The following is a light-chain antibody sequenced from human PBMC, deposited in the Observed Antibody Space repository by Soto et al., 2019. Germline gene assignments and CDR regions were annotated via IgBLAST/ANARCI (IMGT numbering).Light chain of an antibody. V-gene: IGKV3-15*01. J-gene: IGKJ4*01. CDR2: GAS. Sequence: EIVMTQSPATLSVSPGERAILSCRDSQSINNNLAWYQQKRGQGPRLLIYGASSRATGTPARFSGSGSGTGFTLTISSLQSEDFAIYYCQQYNDWPLTFGGGTKVEIK. CDR1: QSINNN. CDR3: QQYNDWPLT.